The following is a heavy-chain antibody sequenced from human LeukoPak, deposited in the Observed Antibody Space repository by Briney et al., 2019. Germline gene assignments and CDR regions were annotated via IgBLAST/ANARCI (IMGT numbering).Heavy chain of an antibody. D-gene: IGHD1-26*01. J-gene: IGHJ4*02. CDR1: GFTFSSYS. Sequence: GGSLRLSCAASGFTFSSYSMNWVRQAPGKGLEWVSSISSSSSYIYYADSVKGRFTISRDNPKNSLYLQMNSLRAEDTAVYYCARPYSYSGSYFDYWGQGTLVTVSS. V-gene: IGHV3-21*01. CDR2: ISSSSSYI. CDR3: ARPYSYSGSYFDY.